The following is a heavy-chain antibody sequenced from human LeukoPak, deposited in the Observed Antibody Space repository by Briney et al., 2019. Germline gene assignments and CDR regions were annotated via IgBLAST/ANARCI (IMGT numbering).Heavy chain of an antibody. CDR3: ARVRGGWFLDY. D-gene: IGHD6-19*01. J-gene: IGHJ4*02. V-gene: IGHV3-7*05. Sequence: GGSLRLSCAASGFTFSSNWMSWVRQAPGKGLEWVANMNQDGSEKYYVDSVKGRFTISRDNAKNSVNLQMNSLRAEDTAVYYCARVRGGWFLDYWGQGTLVTVSS. CDR1: GFTFSSNW. CDR2: MNQDGSEK.